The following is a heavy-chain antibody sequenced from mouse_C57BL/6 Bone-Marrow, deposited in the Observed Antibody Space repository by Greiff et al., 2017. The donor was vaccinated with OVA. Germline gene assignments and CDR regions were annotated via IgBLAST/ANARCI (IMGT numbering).Heavy chain of an antibody. CDR3: ARFYYGSSHWYFDV. Sequence: VQLQQSGPVLVKPGASVKMSCKASGYTFTDYYMNWVKQSHGKSLEWIGVINPYNGGTSYNQKFKGKATLTVDKSSSTAYMELNSLTSEDSAVYYCARFYYGSSHWYFDVWGTGTTVTVSS. CDR1: GYTFTDYY. D-gene: IGHD1-1*01. CDR2: INPYNGGT. J-gene: IGHJ1*03. V-gene: IGHV1-19*01.